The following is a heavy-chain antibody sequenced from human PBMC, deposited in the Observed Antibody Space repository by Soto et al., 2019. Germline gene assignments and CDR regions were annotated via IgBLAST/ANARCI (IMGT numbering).Heavy chain of an antibody. CDR2: IYYSGST. D-gene: IGHD3-3*01. CDR1: GGSVSSGSYY. Sequence: QVQLQESGPGLVKPSETLSLTCTVSGGSVSSGSYYWSWIRQPPGKGLEWIGYIYYSGSTNYNPSLKSRVTISVDTSKNQFSLKLSSVTAADTAVYYCARASNYDFWSGYGGVGRFDPWGQGTLVTVSS. V-gene: IGHV4-61*01. J-gene: IGHJ5*02. CDR3: ARASNYDFWSGYGGVGRFDP.